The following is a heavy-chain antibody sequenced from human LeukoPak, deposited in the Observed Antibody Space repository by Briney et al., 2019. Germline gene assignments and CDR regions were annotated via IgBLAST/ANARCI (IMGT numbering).Heavy chain of an antibody. CDR2: IIPIFGTA. D-gene: IGHD1-26*01. Sequence: SVKVSCEASGGTFSSYAISWVRQAPGQGLEWMGGIIPIFGTANYAQKFQGRVTITADESTSTAYMELSSLRSEDTAVYYCASGAGSGRLYYYYYMDVWGKGTTVTVSS. V-gene: IGHV1-69*01. CDR1: GGTFSSYA. J-gene: IGHJ6*03. CDR3: ASGAGSGRLYYYYYMDV.